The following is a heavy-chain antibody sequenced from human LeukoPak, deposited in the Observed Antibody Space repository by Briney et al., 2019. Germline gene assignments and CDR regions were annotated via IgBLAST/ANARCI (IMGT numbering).Heavy chain of an antibody. CDR1: GFTFSSYE. CDR3: ARSGTGGRSSPY. J-gene: IGHJ4*02. D-gene: IGHD1-1*01. V-gene: IGHV3-48*03. CDR2: ISSSGSTI. Sequence: GGSLRLSCAASGFTFSSYEMNWVRQAPGKGLEWISYISSSGSTIYYADSVKGRFTISRDNAKNSLYLQMNSLRAEDTALYYCARSGTGGRSSPYWGQGTLVTVSS.